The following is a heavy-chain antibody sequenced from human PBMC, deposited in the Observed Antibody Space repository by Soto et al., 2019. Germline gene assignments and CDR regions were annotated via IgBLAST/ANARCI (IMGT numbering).Heavy chain of an antibody. Sequence: ASVKVSCKASGYTFTGYAIHWVRQAPVQRHEWMGWINGGNGDTKYSQKFQGRVTITRDTSASTAYMELTSLGSEDTAVYHCARGYCSSTSCQYYFDFWRQGNLVTVSS. V-gene: IGHV1-3*01. CDR2: INGGNGDT. CDR1: GYTFTGYA. J-gene: IGHJ4*02. D-gene: IGHD2-2*01. CDR3: ARGYCSSTSCQYYFDF.